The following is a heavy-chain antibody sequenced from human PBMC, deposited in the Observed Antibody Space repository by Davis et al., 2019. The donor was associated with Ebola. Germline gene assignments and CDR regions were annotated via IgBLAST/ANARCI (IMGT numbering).Heavy chain of an antibody. CDR2: ISYDGSNK. CDR3: ASPRSYGYEAYYYYGMDV. CDR1: GFTFSSYG. J-gene: IGHJ6*04. Sequence: GGSLRLSCAASGFTFSSYGMHWVRQAPGKGLEWVAVISYDGSNKYYADSVKGRFTISRDNSKNTLYLQMNSLRAEDTAVYYCASPRSYGYEAYYYYGMDVWGKGTTVTVSS. D-gene: IGHD5-18*01. V-gene: IGHV3-30*03.